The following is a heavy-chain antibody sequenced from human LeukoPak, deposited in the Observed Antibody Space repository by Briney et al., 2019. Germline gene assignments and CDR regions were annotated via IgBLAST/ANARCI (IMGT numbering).Heavy chain of an antibody. Sequence: PGGSLRFACAASGFTFSSYEMNWVRQAPGKGLEWVSYISSSASTRTYADSVKGRFTISRDNGKNSLYLEMNSLRAEDTAVYYCAREIVSSVAGNFDYWGQGTLVTVSS. J-gene: IGHJ4*02. CDR1: GFTFSSYE. V-gene: IGHV3-48*03. D-gene: IGHD6-19*01. CDR3: AREIVSSVAGNFDY. CDR2: ISSSASTR.